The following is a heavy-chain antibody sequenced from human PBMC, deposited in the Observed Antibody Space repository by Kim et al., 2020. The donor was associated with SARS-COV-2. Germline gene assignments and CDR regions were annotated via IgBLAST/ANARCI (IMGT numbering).Heavy chain of an antibody. V-gene: IGHV3-48*04. Sequence: GGSLRLSCAASGFTFSSYSMNWVRQAPGKGLEWVSYISSSSSTIYYADSVKGRFTISRDNAKNSLYLQMNSLRVEDTAVYYCAREFIAAAGTYYYGMDVWGQGTTVTVSS. CDR2: ISSSSSTI. D-gene: IGHD6-13*01. CDR1: GFTFSSYS. J-gene: IGHJ6*02. CDR3: AREFIAAAGTYYYGMDV.